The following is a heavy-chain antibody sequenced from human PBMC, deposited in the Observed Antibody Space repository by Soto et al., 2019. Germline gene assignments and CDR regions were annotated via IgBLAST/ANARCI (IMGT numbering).Heavy chain of an antibody. J-gene: IGHJ5*02. D-gene: IGHD3-16*01. CDR3: ARQPLSRQLITFSPRFDP. CDR2: IYYSGST. CDR1: GGSISSSSYY. V-gene: IGHV4-39*01. Sequence: QLQLQESGPGLVKPSETLSLTCTVSGGSISSSSYYWGWIRQPRGKGLEWIGSIYYSGSTYYNPSLKRRVTISVDTSKNQFSLKLSSVTAADTAVYYCARQPLSRQLITFSPRFDPWGQGTLVTVSS.